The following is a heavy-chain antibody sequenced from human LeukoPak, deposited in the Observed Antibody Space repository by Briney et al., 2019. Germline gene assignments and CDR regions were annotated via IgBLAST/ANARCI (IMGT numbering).Heavy chain of an antibody. CDR3: ARGESVTTPNYYYYYMDV. CDR1: GFTFSSYS. V-gene: IGHV3-48*01. Sequence: GGSLRLSCVASGFTFSSYSMDWVRQAPGKGLEWVSYISSSTSTINYADSVKGRFTISRDNAKNSLYLQMNSLRAEDTAVYYCARGESVTTPNYYYYYMDVWGKGTTVTVSS. D-gene: IGHD4-17*01. CDR2: ISSSTSTI. J-gene: IGHJ6*03.